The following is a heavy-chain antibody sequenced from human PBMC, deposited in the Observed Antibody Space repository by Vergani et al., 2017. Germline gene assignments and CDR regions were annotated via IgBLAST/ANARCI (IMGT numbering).Heavy chain of an antibody. Sequence: QVQLQESGPGLVKPSQTLSLTRTVSGGSISSGDYYWSWIRQPPGKGLEWIGYIYYCGSTYYNPSLKSRVTISVDTSKNQFSLKLSSVTAADTAVYYCARDGRVRGVISKFYYMDVWGKGTTVTVSS. CDR1: GGSISSGDYY. CDR3: ARDGRVRGVISKFYYMDV. V-gene: IGHV4-30-4*01. CDR2: IYYCGST. J-gene: IGHJ6*03. D-gene: IGHD3-10*01.